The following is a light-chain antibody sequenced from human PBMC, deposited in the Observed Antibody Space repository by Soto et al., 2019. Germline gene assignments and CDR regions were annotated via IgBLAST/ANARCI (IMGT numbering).Light chain of an antibody. CDR2: GAS. CDR3: QQYDNWPIT. J-gene: IGKJ5*01. V-gene: IGKV3-15*01. CDR1: QSVFTS. Sequence: EIVMTQSPATLSVSPGERATLSCRASQSVFTSLAWYQQKPGQAPRLLIYGASTRATGLPARFSGSGSGTEFTLIISSLQSEDSAVYYCQQYDNWPITFGQGTRLENK.